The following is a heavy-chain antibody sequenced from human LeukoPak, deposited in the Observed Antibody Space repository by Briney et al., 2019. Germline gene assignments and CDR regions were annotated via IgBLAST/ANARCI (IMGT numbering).Heavy chain of an antibody. CDR2: ISAYNGNT. Sequence: ASVKVPCKASGYTFTSYGISWVRQAPGQGLEWMGWISAYNGNTNYAQKLQGRVTMTTDTSTSTAYMELRSLRSDDTAVYYCAGVLLWFGELVGFDPWGQGTLVTVSS. CDR1: GYTFTSYG. V-gene: IGHV1-18*01. D-gene: IGHD3-10*01. CDR3: AGVLLWFGELVGFDP. J-gene: IGHJ5*02.